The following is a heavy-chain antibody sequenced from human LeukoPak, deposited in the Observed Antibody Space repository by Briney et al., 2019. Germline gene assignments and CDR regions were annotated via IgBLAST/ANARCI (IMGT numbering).Heavy chain of an antibody. D-gene: IGHD2-15*01. CDR1: GYTFTGYY. Sequence: ASVKVSCKASGYTFTGYYMHWVRQAPGQGLEWTGIINPSGGSTSYAQKFQGRVTMTRDTSTSTVYMELSSLRSEDTAVYYCAREFSMWYRYWGQGTLVTVSS. CDR2: INPSGGST. CDR3: AREFSMWYRY. V-gene: IGHV1-46*01. J-gene: IGHJ4*02.